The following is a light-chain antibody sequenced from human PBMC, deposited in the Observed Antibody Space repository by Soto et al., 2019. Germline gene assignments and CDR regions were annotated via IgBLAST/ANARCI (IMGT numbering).Light chain of an antibody. Sequence: SVLTQPASVSGSPGQSITISCTGTSSGVGGYNYVSWYQQHPGKAPKLMIYEVSNRPSGVSNRFSGSKSGNTASLTISGLQAEDEADYYCSSYTSSSTLFGTGTKVTVL. V-gene: IGLV2-14*01. CDR3: SSYTSSSTL. CDR1: SSGVGGYNY. J-gene: IGLJ1*01. CDR2: EVS.